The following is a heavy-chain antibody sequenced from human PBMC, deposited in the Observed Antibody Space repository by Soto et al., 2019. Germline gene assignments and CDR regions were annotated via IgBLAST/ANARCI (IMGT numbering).Heavy chain of an antibody. CDR3: ARQGEYSYEYYHDS. Sequence: SETLSLTCIVSGGSISNYYWSWIRQPPGKGLEWIGRIYTRVGTNYNLSLKSRVTISVDTSKSQSSLRLSSVTAADTAVYYCARQGEYSYEYYHDSWGQGTLVTVSS. V-gene: IGHV4-4*07. D-gene: IGHD5-18*01. CDR1: GGSISNYY. CDR2: IYTRVGT. J-gene: IGHJ4*02.